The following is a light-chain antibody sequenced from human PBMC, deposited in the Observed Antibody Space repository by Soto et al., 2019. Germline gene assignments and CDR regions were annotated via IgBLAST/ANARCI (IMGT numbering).Light chain of an antibody. CDR1: QDISNY. CDR2: AAS. Sequence: DIQMTQSPSSLSASVGDRVTIACRASQDISNYLAWYQQKPGKVPKLLIYAASTLPSGVPSRFSGSGSGTDFTLTISSLQPEDVATYYCQKYKSAPLTFGGGTKVEIK. J-gene: IGKJ4*01. V-gene: IGKV1-27*01. CDR3: QKYKSAPLT.